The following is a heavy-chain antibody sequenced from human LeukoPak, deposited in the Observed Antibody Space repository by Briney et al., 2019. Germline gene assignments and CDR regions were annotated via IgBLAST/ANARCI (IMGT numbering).Heavy chain of an antibody. J-gene: IGHJ4*02. Sequence: SETLSLTCAVYGGSFIGFHWNWIRQPPGKGLEWIGDINHSGSTNYNPSLKSRVTISVDTSKNQFSLKLSSVTAADTAVYYCATPDSSGYYYLYWGQGTLVTVSS. CDR1: GGSFIGFH. V-gene: IGHV4-34*01. D-gene: IGHD3-22*01. CDR3: ATPDSSGYYYLY. CDR2: INHSGST.